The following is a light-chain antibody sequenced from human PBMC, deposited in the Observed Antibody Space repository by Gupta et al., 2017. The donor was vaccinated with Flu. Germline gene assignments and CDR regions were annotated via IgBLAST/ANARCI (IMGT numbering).Light chain of an antibody. Sequence: PGTLSLSPGERATLSFRASQRVSSGYLAWYQQKLGQAPRLLIYDESRRATGIPDRFSGSGSGTDFTLTISRLEPEDFAVYYCQQYGRSLTFGGGTKVEIK. V-gene: IGKV3-20*01. CDR1: QRVSSGY. CDR3: QQYGRSLT. J-gene: IGKJ4*01. CDR2: DES.